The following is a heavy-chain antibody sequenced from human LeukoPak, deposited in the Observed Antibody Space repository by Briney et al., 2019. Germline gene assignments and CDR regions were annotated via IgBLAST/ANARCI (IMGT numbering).Heavy chain of an antibody. Sequence: GGSLRLSCAASGFTFSSCIMNWVRRAPGKGLEWVSSITSRSSYIYYADSVKGRFTISRDNAKNTLYLQMNSLRAEDTALYYCARAPGGTMVLDYWGQGTLVTVSS. CDR2: ITSRSSYI. CDR3: ARAPGGTMVLDY. V-gene: IGHV3-21*06. J-gene: IGHJ4*02. D-gene: IGHD3-10*01. CDR1: GFTFSSCI.